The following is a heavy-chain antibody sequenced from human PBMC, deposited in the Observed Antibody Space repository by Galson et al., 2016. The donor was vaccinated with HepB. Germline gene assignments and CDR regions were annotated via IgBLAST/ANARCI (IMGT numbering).Heavy chain of an antibody. D-gene: IGHD3-16*02. Sequence: SLRLSCAASGFTFSDYYMSWLRQAPGKGLEWVSYISSSSSYTNYADSLKGRFTISRDNAKNSLYLQMTILRAEDTAVYSCARDHYYFWWSYQVPDAFDIWGQGTRVTVSS. CDR1: GFTFSDYY. CDR3: ARDHYYFWWSYQVPDAFDI. J-gene: IGHJ3*02. V-gene: IGHV3-11*06. CDR2: ISSSSSYT.